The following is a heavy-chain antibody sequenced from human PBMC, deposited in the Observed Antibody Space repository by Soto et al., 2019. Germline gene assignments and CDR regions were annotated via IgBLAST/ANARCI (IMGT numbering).Heavy chain of an antibody. Sequence: SETLSLTCAVSSGSISSSNWWSWVRQPPGKGLEWIGEIYHSGSTNYNPSLKSRVTISVDKSKNQFSLKLSSVTAADTAVYYCARARIAAARYLGWFDPWGQGTLVTVSS. CDR1: SGSISSSNW. V-gene: IGHV4-4*02. D-gene: IGHD6-13*01. J-gene: IGHJ5*02. CDR2: IYHSGST. CDR3: ARARIAAARYLGWFDP.